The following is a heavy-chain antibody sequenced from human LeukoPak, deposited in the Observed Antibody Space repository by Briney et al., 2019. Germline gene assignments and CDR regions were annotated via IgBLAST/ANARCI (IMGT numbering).Heavy chain of an antibody. CDR2: IGTAGDT. D-gene: IGHD2-2*02. CDR1: GFTFSSYD. V-gene: IGHV3-13*01. CDR3: ARDRSVVPAAIGYYYYYGMDV. J-gene: IGHJ6*02. Sequence: PGGSLRLSCAASGFTFSSYDMHWVRQATGKGLEWVSAIGTAGDTYYPGSVKGRFTISRENAKNSLYLQMNSLRAEDTAVHYCARDRSVVPAAIGYYYYYGMDVWGQGTTVTVSS.